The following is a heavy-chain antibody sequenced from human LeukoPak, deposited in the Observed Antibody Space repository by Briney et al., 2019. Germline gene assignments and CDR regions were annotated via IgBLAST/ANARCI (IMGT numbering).Heavy chain of an antibody. CDR1: GGSISSSNYY. V-gene: IGHV4-39*07. CDR2: INHSGST. J-gene: IGHJ4*02. D-gene: IGHD3-22*01. Sequence: SETLSLTCTVSGGSISSSNYYWGWIRQPPGKGLEWIGEINHSGSTNYNPSLKGRVTISVDTSKSQFSLKLSSVTAADTAVYYCALRRDYYDSSGYYGWGQGTLVTVSS. CDR3: ALRRDYYDSSGYYG.